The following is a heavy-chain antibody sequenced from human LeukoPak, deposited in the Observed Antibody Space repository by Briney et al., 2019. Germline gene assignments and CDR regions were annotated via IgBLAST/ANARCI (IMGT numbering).Heavy chain of an antibody. J-gene: IGHJ4*02. Sequence: SGPTLVNPTQTLTLTCTFSGFSLSTSGVGVGWTRQPPGKALESLALIYWDDDKRYSPSLKSRLTITKDTSKNQVVLTMTNMDPVDTATYYCAHSSFWQQLVPVPFDYWGQGTLVTVSS. D-gene: IGHD6-13*01. CDR2: IYWDDDK. CDR1: GFSLSTSGVG. CDR3: AHSSFWQQLVPVPFDY. V-gene: IGHV2-5*02.